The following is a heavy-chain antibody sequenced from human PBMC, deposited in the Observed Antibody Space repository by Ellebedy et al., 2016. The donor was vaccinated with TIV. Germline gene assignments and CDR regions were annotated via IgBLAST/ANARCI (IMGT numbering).Heavy chain of an antibody. D-gene: IGHD1-26*01. CDR1: GYSFTSYW. J-gene: IGHJ3*02. V-gene: IGHV5-51*01. Sequence: GESLKISCKGSGYSFTSYWIGWVRQMPGKGLEWMGIIYPGDSDTRYSPSFQGQVTISADKSISTAYLQWSSLKASDTAMYYCASLTEPPDSGSYSGAFDIWGQGTMVTVSS. CDR3: ASLTEPPDSGSYSGAFDI. CDR2: IYPGDSDT.